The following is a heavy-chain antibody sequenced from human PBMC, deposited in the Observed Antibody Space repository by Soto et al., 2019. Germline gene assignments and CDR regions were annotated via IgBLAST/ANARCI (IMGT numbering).Heavy chain of an antibody. V-gene: IGHV3-11*05. J-gene: IGHJ5*02. Sequence: PGGSLRLSCAASGFTFSDYYMSWIRQAPGKGLEWVSYISSSSSYTNYADSVKGRFTISRDNAKNSLYLQMNSLRAEDTAVYYCARGRRLRFMAAAGNWFDPWGQGTLVTVSS. CDR2: ISSSSSYT. CDR1: GFTFSDYY. D-gene: IGHD6-13*01. CDR3: ARGRRLRFMAAAGNWFDP.